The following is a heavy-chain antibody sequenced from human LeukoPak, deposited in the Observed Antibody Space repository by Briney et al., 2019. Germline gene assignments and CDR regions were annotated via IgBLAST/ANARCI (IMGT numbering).Heavy chain of an antibody. Sequence: SVKVSCKASGGTFSSYAISWVRQAPGQGLEWMGGIIPIFGTANYAQKFQGRVTITADESTSTAYMELSSLRSEDTAVYYCARDLGYYYDSSGKRTDAFDIWGQGTMVTVSS. J-gene: IGHJ3*02. CDR2: IIPIFGTA. CDR1: GGTFSSYA. CDR3: ARDLGYYYDSSGKRTDAFDI. D-gene: IGHD3-22*01. V-gene: IGHV1-69*13.